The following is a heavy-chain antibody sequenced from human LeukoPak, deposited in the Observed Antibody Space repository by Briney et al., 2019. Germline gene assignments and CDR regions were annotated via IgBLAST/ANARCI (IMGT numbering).Heavy chain of an antibody. Sequence: GGSLRLSCAASGFTFSSYGMHWVRQAPGKGLEWVAFIRYDGNKKYYADSVKGRFTISRDNSKNTLYLQMNSLRAEDTAVYYCAKDPSGSQWGYFGYWGQGTLVTVSS. D-gene: IGHD1-26*01. V-gene: IGHV3-30*02. CDR2: IRYDGNKK. CDR1: GFTFSSYG. J-gene: IGHJ4*02. CDR3: AKDPSGSQWGYFGY.